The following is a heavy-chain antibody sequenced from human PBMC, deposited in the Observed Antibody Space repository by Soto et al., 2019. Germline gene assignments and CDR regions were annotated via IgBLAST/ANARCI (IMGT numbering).Heavy chain of an antibody. V-gene: IGHV3-66*01. CDR2: IYSGGST. D-gene: IGHD3-9*01. J-gene: IGHJ5*02. Sequence: PGGSLRLSCAASGFTVSSNYMSWVRQAPGKGLEWVSVIYSGGSTYYADSVKGRFTISRDNSKNTLYLQMNSLRAEDTAVYYCARWAYYDILTGYPKSAFDTWGQGTQVTVSS. CDR3: ARWAYYDILTGYPKSAFDT. CDR1: GFTVSSNY.